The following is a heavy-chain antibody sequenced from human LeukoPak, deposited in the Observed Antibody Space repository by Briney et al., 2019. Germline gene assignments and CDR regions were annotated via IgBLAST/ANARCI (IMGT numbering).Heavy chain of an antibody. J-gene: IGHJ4*02. CDR2: INPNSGGT. CDR3: ATREPGEYYFDY. Sequence: GASEKVSCKASGYTFTGYYMHWVRQAPGQGLEWMGWINPNSGGTNYAQKFQGRVTMTRDTSISTAYMELSRLRSDDTAVYYCATREPGEYYFDYWGQGTLVTVSS. CDR1: GYTFTGYY. D-gene: IGHD3-16*01. V-gene: IGHV1-2*02.